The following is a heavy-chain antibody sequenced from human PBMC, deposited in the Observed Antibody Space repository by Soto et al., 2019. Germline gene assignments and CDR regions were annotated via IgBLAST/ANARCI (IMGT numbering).Heavy chain of an antibody. Sequence: ASVKVPCKASGYTFTSYDINWVRQATGQGLEWMGWMNPNSGNTGYAQKFQGRVTMTRNTSISTAYMELSSLRSEDTAVYYCARSNYDFWSGYYTGRSRSRRAFDIWGQGTMVSVSS. CDR1: GYTFTSYD. J-gene: IGHJ3*02. CDR2: MNPNSGNT. CDR3: ARSNYDFWSGYYTGRSRSRRAFDI. V-gene: IGHV1-8*01. D-gene: IGHD3-3*01.